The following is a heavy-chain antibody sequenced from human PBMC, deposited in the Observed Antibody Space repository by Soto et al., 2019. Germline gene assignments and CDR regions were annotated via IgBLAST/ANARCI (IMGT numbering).Heavy chain of an antibody. Sequence: ASVKVSCKASGFSFTGYYIHWLRQAPGQGLEWMGWINTHSGGTEYAQKFQGRVTLTRDTSISTAYMTLSSLRSDDTAIYYCAKDLTRQLAYWLDPWGQGTQVTVSS. V-gene: IGHV1-2*02. D-gene: IGHD6-6*01. J-gene: IGHJ5*02. CDR1: GFSFTGYY. CDR2: INTHSGGT. CDR3: AKDLTRQLAYWLDP.